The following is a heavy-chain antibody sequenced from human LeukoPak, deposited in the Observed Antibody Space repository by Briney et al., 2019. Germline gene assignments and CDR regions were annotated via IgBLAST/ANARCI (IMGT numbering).Heavy chain of an antibody. CDR1: GFTFSSYG. CDR2: ISYEGSNK. Sequence: PGGSLRLSCAASGFTFSSYGMHWVRQAPGKGLEWVAVISYEGSNKYYADSVKGRFTISRDNSKNTLYLQMNSLRAEDTAVYYCAKGAWQQLAHISPAVYFDLWGRGTLVTVSS. CDR3: AKGAWQQLAHISPAVYFDL. J-gene: IGHJ2*01. D-gene: IGHD6-13*01. V-gene: IGHV3-30*18.